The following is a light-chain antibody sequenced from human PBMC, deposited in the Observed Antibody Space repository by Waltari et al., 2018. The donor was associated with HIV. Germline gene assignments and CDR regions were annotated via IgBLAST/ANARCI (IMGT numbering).Light chain of an antibody. J-gene: IGLJ3*02. V-gene: IGLV2-14*01. CDR1: PPDIGVYPY. Sequence: QSALPHPASLSGSPGPSITFSFPVTPPDIGVYPYVSWSQHHPTKAPKLIIFDVSYRPSGVSNRFSGSKSGNTASLTIAGLRPEDEADYYCSSYTTIYTWVFGGGTKLTVL. CDR2: DVS. CDR3: SSYTTIYTWV.